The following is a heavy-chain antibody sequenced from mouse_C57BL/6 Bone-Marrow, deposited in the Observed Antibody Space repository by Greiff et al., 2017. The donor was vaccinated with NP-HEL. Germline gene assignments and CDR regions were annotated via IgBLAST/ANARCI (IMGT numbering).Heavy chain of an antibody. CDR2: INPSSGYT. D-gene: IGHD1-1*01. V-gene: IGHV1-4*01. CDR1: GYTFTSYT. CDR3: ENPPTTDC. Sequence: QVQLQQSGAELARPGASVKMSCKASGYTFTSYTMHWVKQRPGQGLEWIGYINPSSGYTKYNQKFKDKATLTADKSSSTAYMQLSSLTSEDSAVYYCENPPTTDCWGEGTTLTVSS. J-gene: IGHJ2*01.